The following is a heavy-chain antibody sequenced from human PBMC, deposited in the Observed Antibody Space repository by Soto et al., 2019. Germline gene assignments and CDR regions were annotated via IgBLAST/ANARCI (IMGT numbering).Heavy chain of an antibody. J-gene: IGHJ4*02. CDR3: GYFDWIDY. CDR2: ISGTGGST. Sequence: EVQLLASGGGLVQPGGSLRLSCEVSGITFSSYTMSWVRQAPGKGLEWVSGISGTGGSTYYADSVKGRFTISRDNSQNTLSLQMNSLRAEDTALYYCGYFDWIDYWGQGTLVTVSS. V-gene: IGHV3-23*01. D-gene: IGHD3-9*01. CDR1: GITFSSYT.